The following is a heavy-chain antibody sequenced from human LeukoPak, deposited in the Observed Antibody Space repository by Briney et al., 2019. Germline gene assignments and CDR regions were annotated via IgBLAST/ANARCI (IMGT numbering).Heavy chain of an antibody. V-gene: IGHV1-18*01. Sequence: ASVRVSCKASAYTFTSNDINWVRQAPGQGLEWMGWISGHSGNTNYAQKFQGRVTVTTDTSTTTAYMELRSLRFDDTAIYYCARDWEIGLFGYFDYWGQGTLVTVSS. J-gene: IGHJ4*02. CDR2: ISGHSGNT. D-gene: IGHD1-26*01. CDR3: ARDWEIGLFGYFDY. CDR1: AYTFTSND.